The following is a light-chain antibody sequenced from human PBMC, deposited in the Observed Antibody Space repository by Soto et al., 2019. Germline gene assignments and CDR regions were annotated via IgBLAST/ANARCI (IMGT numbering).Light chain of an antibody. CDR3: HQSYSTWT. Sequence: DIQMTQSPSSLSASVGDRVTITCRTSQNINNYLNWYQQKPGRAPKLLIYSASRLQDGVPSRFSGSGSGTDFALTITSLQTEDFATYYCHQSYSTWTFGQGTKVDI. CDR2: SAS. V-gene: IGKV1-39*01. J-gene: IGKJ1*01. CDR1: QNINNY.